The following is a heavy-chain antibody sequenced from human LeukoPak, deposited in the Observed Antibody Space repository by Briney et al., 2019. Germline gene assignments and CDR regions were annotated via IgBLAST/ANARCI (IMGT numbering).Heavy chain of an antibody. J-gene: IGHJ6*02. CDR2: INSRSSTI. Sequence: GGSLRLSCAASRFTFSNYGVNWVRQAPGKGLEWVSYINSRSSTIYYADSVRGRFTISRDNSKNTLYLQMNSLRAEDTAVYYCAREGCSSTSCYWRGYYYYYGMDVWGQGTRSPSP. CDR1: RFTFSNYG. D-gene: IGHD2-2*01. V-gene: IGHV3-48*01. CDR3: AREGCSSTSCYWRGYYYYYGMDV.